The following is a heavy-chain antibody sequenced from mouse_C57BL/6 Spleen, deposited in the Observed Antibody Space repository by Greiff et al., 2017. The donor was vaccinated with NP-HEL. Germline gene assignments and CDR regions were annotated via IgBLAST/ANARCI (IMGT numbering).Heavy chain of an antibody. V-gene: IGHV14-3*01. CDR2: IDPANGNT. J-gene: IGHJ4*01. D-gene: IGHD1-1*01. CDR3: SITTVVAYYAMDY. CDR1: GFNIKNTY. Sequence: EVKLEESVAELVRPGASVKLSCTASGFNIKNTYMHWVKQRPEQGLEWIGRIDPANGNTKYAPKFQGKATITADTSSNTAYLQLSSLTSEDTAIYYSSITTVVAYYAMDYWGQGTSVTVSS.